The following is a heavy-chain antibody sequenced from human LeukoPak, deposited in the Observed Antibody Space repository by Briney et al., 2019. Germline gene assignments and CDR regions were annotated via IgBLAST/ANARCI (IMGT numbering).Heavy chain of an antibody. Sequence: GGSLRLSCAASGFTFSSYAMGWVRQAPGKGREWVSAIIGRGGSTYYADSVKGRLTLSRDNPKNTLYLQMNSLRAEHTAVYYCAKDPRHSNDWFDPWGQGTLVTVSS. V-gene: IGHV3-23*01. CDR3: AKDPRHSNDWFDP. J-gene: IGHJ5*02. D-gene: IGHD4-11*01. CDR1: GFTFSSYA. CDR2: IIGRGGST.